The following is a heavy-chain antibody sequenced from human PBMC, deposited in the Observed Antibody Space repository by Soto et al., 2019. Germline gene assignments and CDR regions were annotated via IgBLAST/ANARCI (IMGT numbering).Heavy chain of an antibody. J-gene: IGHJ4*02. V-gene: IGHV4-4*02. Sequence: QVQLQESGPGLVKPSGTLSLTCAVSGASISSGDWWAWVRQAPGKGLEWIGEIDHDGSTNYNPSLKRRVTMSVDKSKNQFSLELTSVTAADTAVFYCARIGIAVAGFDYWGQGTLVTVSS. CDR2: IDHDGST. D-gene: IGHD6-19*01. CDR1: GASISSGDW. CDR3: ARIGIAVAGFDY.